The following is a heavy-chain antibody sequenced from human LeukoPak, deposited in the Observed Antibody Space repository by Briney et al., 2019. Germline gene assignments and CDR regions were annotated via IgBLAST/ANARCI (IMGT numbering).Heavy chain of an antibody. CDR2: MNPNSGNT. J-gene: IGHJ5*02. CDR1: GYTFTSYD. CDR3: ARNGRGRDKNRLFDP. D-gene: IGHD5-24*01. V-gene: IGHV1-8*01. Sequence: GASVKVSCKASGYTFTSYDINWVRQATGQGLEWMGWMNPNSGNTGYAQKFQGRVTMTRNTSISTAYMELSSLRSEGTAVYYCARNGRGRDKNRLFDPWGQGTLVTVSS.